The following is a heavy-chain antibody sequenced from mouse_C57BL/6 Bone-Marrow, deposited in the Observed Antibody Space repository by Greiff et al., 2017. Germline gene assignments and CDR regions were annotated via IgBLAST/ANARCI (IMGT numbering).Heavy chain of an antibody. D-gene: IGHD2-2*01. V-gene: IGHV1-80*01. CDR1: GYAFSSYW. Sequence: VQRVESGAELVKPGASVKISCKASGYAFSSYWMNWVKQRPGKGLEWIGQIYPGDGDTNYNGKFKGKATLTADKSSSTAYMQLSSLTSEDSAVYFCARWEGLRGDYWGQGTTLTVSS. J-gene: IGHJ2*01. CDR3: ARWEGLRGDY. CDR2: IYPGDGDT.